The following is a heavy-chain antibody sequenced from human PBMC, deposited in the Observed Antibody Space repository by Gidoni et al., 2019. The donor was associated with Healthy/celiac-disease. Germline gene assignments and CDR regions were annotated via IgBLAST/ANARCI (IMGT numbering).Heavy chain of an antibody. CDR3: ARIRGELRDHYYYYYGMDV. D-gene: IGHD1-26*01. CDR1: GFSLSNARMG. CDR2: IFSNDEK. J-gene: IGHJ6*02. Sequence: QVTLKESGPVLVKPTETLTLTCTVSGFSLSNARMGVSWIRQPPGKALEWLAHIFSNDEKSYSTSLKSRLTISKDTSKSQVVLTMTNMDPVDTATYYCARIRGELRDHYYYYYGMDVWGQGTTVTVSS. V-gene: IGHV2-26*01.